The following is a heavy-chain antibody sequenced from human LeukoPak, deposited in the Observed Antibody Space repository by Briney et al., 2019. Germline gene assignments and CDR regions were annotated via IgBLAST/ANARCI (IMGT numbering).Heavy chain of an antibody. V-gene: IGHV3-21*01. CDR3: ARVIVATTRYYFDY. D-gene: IGHD5-12*01. CDR1: GFTFNSYS. CDR2: ISSSSSYI. Sequence: GGSLRLSCAASGFTFNSYSMNWVRQAPGKGLEWVSSISSSSSYIYYADSVKGRFTISRDNAKNSLYLQMNSLRAEDTAVYYCARVIVATTRYYFDYWGQGTLVTVSS. J-gene: IGHJ4*02.